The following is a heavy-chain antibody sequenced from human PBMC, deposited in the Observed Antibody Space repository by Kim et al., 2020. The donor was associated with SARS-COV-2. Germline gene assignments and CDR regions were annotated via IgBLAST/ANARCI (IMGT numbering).Heavy chain of an antibody. CDR3: ASADCSGGSCYYAFDI. Sequence: GGSLRLSCAASGFTFSSYAMSWVRQAPGKGLEWVSAISGSGGSTYYADSVKGRFTISRDNSKNTLYLQMNSLRAEDTAVYYCASADCSGGSCYYAFDIWGQGTMVTVSS. CDR2: ISGSGGST. V-gene: IGHV3-23*01. D-gene: IGHD2-15*01. CDR1: GFTFSSYA. J-gene: IGHJ3*02.